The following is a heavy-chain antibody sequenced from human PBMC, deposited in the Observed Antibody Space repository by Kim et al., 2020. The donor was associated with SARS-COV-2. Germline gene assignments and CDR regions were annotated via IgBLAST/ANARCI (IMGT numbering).Heavy chain of an antibody. CDR3: ASQYYDSSGSNT. CDR1: GGSISSSSYY. Sequence: SETLYLTCTVSGGSISSSSYYWGWIRQPPGKGLEWIGSIYYSGSTYYNPSLKSRVTISVDTSKNQFSLKLSSVTAADTAVYYCASQYYDSSGSNTWGQGTLVTVSS. V-gene: IGHV4-39*01. CDR2: IYYSGST. J-gene: IGHJ4*02. D-gene: IGHD3-22*01.